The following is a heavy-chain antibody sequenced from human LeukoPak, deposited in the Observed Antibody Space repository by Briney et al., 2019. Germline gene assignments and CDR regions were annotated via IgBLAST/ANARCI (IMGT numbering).Heavy chain of an antibody. CDR1: GDSVSSKSAA. D-gene: IGHD6-6*01. CDR3: ARDSFSYSSSSSAFDD. Sequence: SQTLSLTCAISGDSVSSKSAAWNWIRQSPSRGLEWLGRGYYRSKWYNDYAVSVKNRISINPDTSKNQFSLQLNSVTPEDTAVYYCARDSFSYSSSSSAFDDWGQGSLVTVSS. J-gene: IGHJ4*02. V-gene: IGHV6-1*01. CDR2: GYYRSKWYN.